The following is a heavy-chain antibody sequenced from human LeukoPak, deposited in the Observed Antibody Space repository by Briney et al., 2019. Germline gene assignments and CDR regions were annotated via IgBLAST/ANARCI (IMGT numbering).Heavy chain of an antibody. CDR3: ARAGSNYDYVWGSYRYTPRHYYYMDV. J-gene: IGHJ6*03. CDR2: ISSSSSYI. D-gene: IGHD3-16*02. V-gene: IGHV3-21*01. Sequence: PGGSLRLSCAASGFTFSSYSMNWVRQAPGKGLEWVSSISSSSSYIYYADSVKGRFTISRDNAKNPLYLQMNSLRAEDTAVYYCARAGSNYDYVWGSYRYTPRHYYYMDVWGKGTTVTVSS. CDR1: GFTFSSYS.